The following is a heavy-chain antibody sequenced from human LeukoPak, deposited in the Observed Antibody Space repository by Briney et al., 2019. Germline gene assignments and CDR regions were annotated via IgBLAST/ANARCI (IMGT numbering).Heavy chain of an antibody. CDR3: AKDKVGATTGGYYFDY. CDR2: ISYDGTNK. Sequence: PGRSLRLSCAASGFTFSTYAMHWVRQAPGKGLEWVAFISYDGTNKYYADSVKGRFTISRDNSKNTLYLQMNSLRAEDTAVYYCAKDKVGATTGGYYFDYWGQGTLATVSS. J-gene: IGHJ4*02. D-gene: IGHD1-26*01. CDR1: GFTFSTYA. V-gene: IGHV3-30-3*01.